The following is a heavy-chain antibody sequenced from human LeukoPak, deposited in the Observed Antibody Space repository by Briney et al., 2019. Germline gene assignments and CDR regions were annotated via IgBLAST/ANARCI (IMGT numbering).Heavy chain of an antibody. D-gene: IGHD5-18*01. Sequence: ASVKVSCKASGYTFTSYDINWVRQATGQGLEWMGWMNPNSGNTGYAQKFQGRVTMTRNTSISTAYMELSSLRSDDPAVYYCACGYSYGEFDYWGQGTLVTVSS. CDR2: MNPNSGNT. V-gene: IGHV1-8*01. CDR1: GYTFTSYD. J-gene: IGHJ4*02. CDR3: ACGYSYGEFDY.